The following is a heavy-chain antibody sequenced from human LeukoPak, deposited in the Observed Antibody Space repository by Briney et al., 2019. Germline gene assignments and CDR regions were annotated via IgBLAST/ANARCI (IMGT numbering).Heavy chain of an antibody. CDR1: GGSISSYY. D-gene: IGHD2-2*01. CDR2: VFYSGST. V-gene: IGHV4-59*08. CDR3: ARGGEPEGEYCSSTSCYYYYYYYRDV. Sequence: SETLSLTCAVSGGSISSYYWSWIRQPPGKGLEWIGYVFYSGSTNYNPSLKSRVTISVDTSKNQFSLKLSSVTAADPAVYYCARGGEPEGEYCSSTSCYYYYYYYRDVWGKGTTVTISS. J-gene: IGHJ6*03.